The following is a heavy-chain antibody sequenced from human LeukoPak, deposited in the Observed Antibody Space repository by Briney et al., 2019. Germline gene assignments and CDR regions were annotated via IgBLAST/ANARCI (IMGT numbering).Heavy chain of an antibody. J-gene: IGHJ4*02. Sequence: GGSLRLSCAASGFTFSSYWVTWVRQAPGKGLEWVANIKQDGSEKYYVDSVKGRFTISRDNAKNSLYLQMNSLRAEDTAVYYCAGGRDVYRYWGQGTLVTVSS. V-gene: IGHV3-7*01. D-gene: IGHD5-24*01. CDR2: IKQDGSEK. CDR1: GFTFSSYW. CDR3: AGGRDVYRY.